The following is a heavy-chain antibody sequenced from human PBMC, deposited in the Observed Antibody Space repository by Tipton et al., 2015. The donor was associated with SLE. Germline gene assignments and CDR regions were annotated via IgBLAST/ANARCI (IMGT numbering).Heavy chain of an antibody. D-gene: IGHD6-13*01. CDR3: AKDISSSWAFDI. J-gene: IGHJ3*02. V-gene: IGHV3-9*01. Sequence: SLRLSCAASGFTFDDYAMHWVRQAPGKGLEWVSGISWNSGSIGYADSVKGRFTISRDNAKNSLYLQMNSLRTEDTALYYCAKDISSSWAFDIWGQGTMVTVSS. CDR1: GFTFDDYA. CDR2: ISWNSGSI.